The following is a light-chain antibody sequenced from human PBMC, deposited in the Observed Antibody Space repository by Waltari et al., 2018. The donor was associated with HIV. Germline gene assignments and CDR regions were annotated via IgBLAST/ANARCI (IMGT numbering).Light chain of an antibody. CDR1: SSDIGGYNY. CDR3: SSYAPTNNFYVL. V-gene: IGLV2-8*01. Sequence: QSALTQPPSASGSPGQSVTISCTGTSSDIGGYNYVSWYQHHPGKAPKLIMTEVTKRPSCVPDRFSGSKSGNTASLTVSGLQAEDEAHYYCSSYAPTNNFYVLFGGGTALTVL. J-gene: IGLJ2*01. CDR2: EVT.